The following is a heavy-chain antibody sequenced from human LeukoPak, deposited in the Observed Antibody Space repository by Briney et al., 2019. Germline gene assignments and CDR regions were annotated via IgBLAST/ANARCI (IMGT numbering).Heavy chain of an antibody. CDR3: ARGTSYSTGYHDY. CDR2: SNSAGSDT. CDR1: GFTFSSYW. Sequence: GGSLRLSCVASGFTFSSYWMHWVRQAPGKGLVWVSRSNSAGSDTSYADFVKGRFTISRDHAKNTLYLQMNSLRAEDTAVYYCARGTSYSTGYHDYWGQGTLVTVSS. J-gene: IGHJ4*02. V-gene: IGHV3-74*01. D-gene: IGHD3-22*01.